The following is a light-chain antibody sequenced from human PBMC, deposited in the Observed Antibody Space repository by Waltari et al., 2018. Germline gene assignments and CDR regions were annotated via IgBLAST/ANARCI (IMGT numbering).Light chain of an antibody. CDR3: QNHYRLPAM. V-gene: IGKV3-20*01. J-gene: IGKJ1*01. CDR1: QNVGTY. Sequence: IVLTQSPGTLSLSPGERATLSCRASQNVGTYLAWYQQKPGQAPRLLIYHASSRATGIPDRFSGSGSGTDFSLTISRLEPEDFAVYYCQNHYRLPAMFGQGTNVEIK. CDR2: HAS.